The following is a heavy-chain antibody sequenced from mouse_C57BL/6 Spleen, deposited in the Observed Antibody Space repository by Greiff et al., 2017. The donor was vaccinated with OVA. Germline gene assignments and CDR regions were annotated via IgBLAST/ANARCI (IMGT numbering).Heavy chain of an antibody. CDR3: ATFYYGSSPFAY. D-gene: IGHD1-1*01. J-gene: IGHJ3*01. V-gene: IGHV3-6*01. CDR2: ISYDGSN. Sequence: DVKLVESGPGLVKPSQSLSLTCSVTGYSITSGYYWNWIRQFPGNKLEWMGYISYDGSNNYNPSLKNRISITRDTSKNQFFLKLNSVTTEDTATYYCATFYYGSSPFAYWGQGTLVTVSA. CDR1: GYSITSGYY.